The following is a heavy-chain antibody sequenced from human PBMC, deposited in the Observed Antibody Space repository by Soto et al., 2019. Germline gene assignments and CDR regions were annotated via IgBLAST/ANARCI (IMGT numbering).Heavy chain of an antibody. D-gene: IGHD3-10*01. V-gene: IGHV3-23*01. CDR3: AKGGVLWFGELFY. CDR2: ISGSGGST. J-gene: IGHJ4*02. CDR1: GFTFSSYA. Sequence: EVQLLESGGGLVQPGGSLRLSCAASGFTFSSYAMSWVRQAPGKGLEWVSAISGSGGSTYYADSVKGRFTISRDNXKDTLYLQMNSLRAEETAVYYCAKGGVLWFGELFYWGQGTLVTVSS.